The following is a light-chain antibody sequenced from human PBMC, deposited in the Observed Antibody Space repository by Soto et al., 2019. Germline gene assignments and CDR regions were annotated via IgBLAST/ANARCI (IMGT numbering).Light chain of an antibody. J-gene: IGKJ2*01. CDR3: QQFHSSPYT. CDR2: WAS. V-gene: IGKV4-1*01. Sequence: DIVMTQSPDSPAVSLGERATINCRSSQSVLYSSNNKNYLAWYQQKPGQPPKLLIYWASTRESGVPDRFSGSGSGTDFTLTISSLQAEDVAVYYCQQFHSSPYTFGQGTKLEIK. CDR1: QSVLYSSNNKNY.